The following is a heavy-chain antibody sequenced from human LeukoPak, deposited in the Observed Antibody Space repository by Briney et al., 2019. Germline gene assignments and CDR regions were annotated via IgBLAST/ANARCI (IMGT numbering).Heavy chain of an antibody. V-gene: IGHV3-33*03. J-gene: IGHJ4*02. CDR1: GFNFNDSG. D-gene: IGHD3-22*01. CDR2: IWYDGSEK. Sequence: PGGSLRLSCAASGFNFNDSGMQWVRQAPGKGLEWVAVIWYDGSEKYYADSVKGRFTISRDNSKNTLYLQMNSLRAEDTAVYYCAKDGIQNEDYYDSSGYLDYWGQGTLVTVSS. CDR3: AKDGIQNEDYYDSSGYLDY.